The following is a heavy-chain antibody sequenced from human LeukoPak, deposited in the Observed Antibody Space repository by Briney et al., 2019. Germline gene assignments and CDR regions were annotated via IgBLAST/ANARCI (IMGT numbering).Heavy chain of an antibody. Sequence: GASVKVSCKASGYTFTSYGISWVRQAPGQGLEWMGWISAYNGNTNYAQKLQGRVTMTTDTSTSTAYMELRSLRSDDTAVYYCAKGLSAGTDGENSFDYWGQGTLVTDSS. V-gene: IGHV1-18*01. CDR3: AKGLSAGTDGENSFDY. D-gene: IGHD6-13*01. J-gene: IGHJ4*02. CDR1: GYTFTSYG. CDR2: ISAYNGNT.